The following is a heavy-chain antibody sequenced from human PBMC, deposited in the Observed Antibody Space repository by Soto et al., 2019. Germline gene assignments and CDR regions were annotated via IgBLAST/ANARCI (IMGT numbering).Heavy chain of an antibody. Sequence: SEALSLTCAVYGGSFSGHSWTWIRQSPGKGLEWIGDINHSGRVNYSPSLRSRVTISLDTSKNQFSLTLSAVTAADTAMYYCSTRAYDTNGYYRFDPWGQGTLVTVSS. CDR3: STRAYDTNGYYRFDP. V-gene: IGHV4-34*01. J-gene: IGHJ5*01. CDR1: GGSFSGHS. D-gene: IGHD3-22*01. CDR2: INHSGRV.